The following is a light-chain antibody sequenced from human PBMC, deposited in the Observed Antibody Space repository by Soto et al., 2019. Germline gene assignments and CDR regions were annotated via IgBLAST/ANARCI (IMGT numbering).Light chain of an antibody. V-gene: IGLV1-40*01. J-gene: IGLJ2*01. CDR3: QSYDNSLSGFRI. CDR2: GQG. CDR1: NSNIGAGFD. Sequence: QPVLTQPPSVSGAPGQRVTISCSGSNSNIGAGFDVHWYRQVPGTAPKLLIYGQGHRPAGVPDRFSGSKSGTSASLAITALQAEDEAVYYCQSYDNSLSGFRIFGGGTKVTVL.